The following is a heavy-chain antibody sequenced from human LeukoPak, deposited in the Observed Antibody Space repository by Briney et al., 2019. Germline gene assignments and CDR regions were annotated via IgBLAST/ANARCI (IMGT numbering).Heavy chain of an antibody. CDR1: GYTLTELS. CDR2: FDPEDGET. V-gene: IGHV1-24*01. CDR3: ATDLRLRSSYYYYYGMDV. D-gene: IGHD4-17*01. Sequence: ASVKVSSKVSGYTLTELSMHWVRQAPGKGLEWMGGFDPEDGETIYAQKFQGRVTMTEDTSTDTAYMELSSLRSEDTAVYYCATDLRLRSSYYYYYGMDVWGKGTTVTVSS. J-gene: IGHJ6*04.